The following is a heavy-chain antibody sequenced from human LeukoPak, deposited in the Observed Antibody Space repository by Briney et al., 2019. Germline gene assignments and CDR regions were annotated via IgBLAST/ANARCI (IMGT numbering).Heavy chain of an antibody. CDR2: IKSKADGGTT. J-gene: IGHJ6*02. CDR1: GFSHAW. V-gene: IGHV3-15*01. CDR3: TTDREGGMDV. Sequence: GGSLRLSCAASGFSHAWMSWVRQTPGKGLEWVGRIKSKADGGTTDYVAPVKGRFTISRDDSKNTLYLQMNSLKTEDTAVYYCTTDREGGMDVWGQGTTVTASS.